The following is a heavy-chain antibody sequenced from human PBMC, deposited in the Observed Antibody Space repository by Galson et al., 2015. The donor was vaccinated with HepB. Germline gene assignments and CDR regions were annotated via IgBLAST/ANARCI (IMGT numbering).Heavy chain of an antibody. J-gene: IGHJ2*01. CDR3: ARDPSEGYYDSSGYYYAGYFDL. Sequence: SLRLSCAASGFTFSSYAMHWVRQAPGKGLEWVAVISYDGSNKYYADSVKGRFTISRDNSKNTLYLRMNSLRAEDTAVYYCARDPSEGYYDSSGYYYAGYFDLWGRGTLVTVSS. D-gene: IGHD3-22*01. CDR2: ISYDGSNK. CDR1: GFTFSSYA. V-gene: IGHV3-30-3*01.